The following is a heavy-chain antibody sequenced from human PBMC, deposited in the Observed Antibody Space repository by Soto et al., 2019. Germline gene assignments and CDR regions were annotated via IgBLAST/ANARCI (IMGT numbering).Heavy chain of an antibody. CDR2: IYWNDDK. V-gene: IGHV2-5*01. D-gene: IGHD6-13*01. Sequence: SGPTLVNPTQTLTLTCTFSGFSLSTSGVGVGWIRQPPGKALEWLALIYWNDDKRYSPSLKSRLTITKDTSKNQVVLTMTNMDPVDTATYYSALTPGIAAAGITWGADYYGMDVWGQGTTVTVSS. J-gene: IGHJ6*02. CDR3: ALTPGIAAAGITWGADYYGMDV. CDR1: GFSLSTSGVG.